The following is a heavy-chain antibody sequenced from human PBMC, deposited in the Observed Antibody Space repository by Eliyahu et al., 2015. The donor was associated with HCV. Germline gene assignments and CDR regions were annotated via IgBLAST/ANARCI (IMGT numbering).Heavy chain of an antibody. Sequence: QVQLVESGGGVVQPGRSLXLSCAASGFTFSSXGXHWVRQAPGKGLEWGAVIWYDGSNKYYADSVKGRFTISRDNSKNTLYLQMNSLRAEDTAVYYCARGLVSSGWYPNYYFDYWGQGTLVTVSS. D-gene: IGHD6-19*01. J-gene: IGHJ4*02. V-gene: IGHV3-33*01. CDR1: GFTFSSXG. CDR3: ARGLVSSGWYPNYYFDY. CDR2: IWYDGSNK.